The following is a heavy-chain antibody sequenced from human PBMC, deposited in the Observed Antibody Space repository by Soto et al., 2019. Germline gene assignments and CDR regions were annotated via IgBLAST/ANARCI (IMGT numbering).Heavy chain of an antibody. J-gene: IGHJ4*02. CDR1: GYTFTGYC. V-gene: IGHV1-2*04. CDR3: ARVAGYCSSTSCYRRFDY. CDR2: INPNSGGT. D-gene: IGHD2-2*01. Sequence: ASVKVSCKASGYTFTGYCMHWVRQAPGQGLEWMGWINPNSGGTNYAQKFQGWVTMTRDTSISTAYMELSRLRSDDTAVYYCARVAGYCSSTSCYRRFDYWGQGTLVTVSS.